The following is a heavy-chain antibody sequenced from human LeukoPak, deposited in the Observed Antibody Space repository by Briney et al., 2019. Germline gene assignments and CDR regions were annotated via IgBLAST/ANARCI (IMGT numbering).Heavy chain of an antibody. Sequence: GASVKVSCKASGYTFTSYGISWVRQAPGQGLEWMGWMNPNSGNTGYAQKFQGRVTMTRNTSISTAYMELSSLRSEDTAVYYCARGPYEQWLASAEYFQHWGQGTLVTVSS. J-gene: IGHJ1*01. CDR3: ARGPYEQWLASAEYFQH. V-gene: IGHV1-8*02. CDR1: GYTFTSYG. D-gene: IGHD6-19*01. CDR2: MNPNSGNT.